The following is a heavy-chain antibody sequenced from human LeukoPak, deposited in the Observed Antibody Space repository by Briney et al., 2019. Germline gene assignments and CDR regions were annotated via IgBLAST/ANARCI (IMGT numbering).Heavy chain of an antibody. D-gene: IGHD3-10*01. J-gene: IGHJ4*02. CDR3: AGPYGSGSYYIWDFDY. V-gene: IGHV4-38-2*01. Sequence: PSETLSLTCAVSGYSISSGYYWGWIRQPQGKGLEWIGSIYHSGSTYYNPSLKSRVTIPVDTSKNQFSLKLISMPAADTAVYYCAGPYGSGSYYIWDFDYWGQASLVTVSS. CDR1: GYSISSGYY. CDR2: IYHSGST.